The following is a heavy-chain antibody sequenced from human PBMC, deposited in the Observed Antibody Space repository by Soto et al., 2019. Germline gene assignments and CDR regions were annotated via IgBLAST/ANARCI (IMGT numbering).Heavy chain of an antibody. CDR1: GFTFDDYA. CDR3: AKGFYCSSTSCYRSGRFLEWLPGNY. CDR2: ISWNSGSI. Sequence: GGSLRLSCAASGFTFDDYAMHWVRQAPGKGLEWVSGISWNSGSIGYADSVKGRFTISRDNAKNSLYLQMNSLRAEDTALYYCAKGFYCSSTSCYRSGRFLEWLPGNYWGQGTLVTVSS. D-gene: IGHD2-2*01. J-gene: IGHJ4*02. V-gene: IGHV3-9*01.